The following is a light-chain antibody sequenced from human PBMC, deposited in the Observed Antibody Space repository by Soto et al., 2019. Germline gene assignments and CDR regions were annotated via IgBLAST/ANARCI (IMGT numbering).Light chain of an antibody. CDR3: QSYDISLSGFHV. CDR1: ISNIGAGHD. Sequence: QSVLTQPPSVSGAPGQRVTISCTGSISNIGAGHDVHWYQQLPGTVPKVLIYGNSNRPSGVPDRFSGSKSGTSASLAITGLQAEDEADYYCQSYDISLSGFHVFGTGTKVTVL. J-gene: IGLJ1*01. V-gene: IGLV1-40*01. CDR2: GNS.